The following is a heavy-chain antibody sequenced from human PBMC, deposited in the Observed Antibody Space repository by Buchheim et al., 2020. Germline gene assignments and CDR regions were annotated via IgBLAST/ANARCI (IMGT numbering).Heavy chain of an antibody. V-gene: IGHV3-48*03. CDR2: TTRSGYNK. CDR1: TFIFSSYE. Sequence: EVQLVESGGGLVQPGGSLRLSCAASTFIFSSYEMNWVRQAPGKGLEWVSYTTRSGYNKYYAGSVQGRFTISRDNGQNSLYLQMESLRVEDTAVYYCAGDSQSGRYFDSWGQGIL. J-gene: IGHJ4*02. CDR3: AGDSQSGRYFDS. D-gene: IGHD1-26*01.